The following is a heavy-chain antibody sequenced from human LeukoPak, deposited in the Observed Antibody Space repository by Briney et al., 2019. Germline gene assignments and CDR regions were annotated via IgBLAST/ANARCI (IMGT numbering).Heavy chain of an antibody. J-gene: IGHJ5*02. CDR2: FYTSGST. CDR3: AREVGVGLDWFDP. V-gene: IGHV4-61*02. CDR1: GGSISSSSYY. Sequence: SETLSLTCTVSGGSISSSSYYWSWIRQPAGQGLEWIGRFYTSGSTNYNPSLKSRVTISVDTSKNEFSLQLRSVTAADTAVYYCAREVGVGLDWFDPWGQGTLLTVSS. D-gene: IGHD3-10*01.